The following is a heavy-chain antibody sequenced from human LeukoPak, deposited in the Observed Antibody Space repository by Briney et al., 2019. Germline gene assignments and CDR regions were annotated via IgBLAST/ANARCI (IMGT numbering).Heavy chain of an antibody. Sequence: GGSLRLSCAASGFTFSSYAMSWVRKAPGKGLEWVSAISGSGGSTYYADSVKGRFTISRDNSKNTLYLQMNSLRAEDTALYYCAKERVVMDYYYYGMDVWGQGTTVTVSS. CDR1: GFTFSSYA. CDR3: AKERVVMDYYYYGMDV. D-gene: IGHD3-3*01. CDR2: ISGSGGST. V-gene: IGHV3-23*01. J-gene: IGHJ6*02.